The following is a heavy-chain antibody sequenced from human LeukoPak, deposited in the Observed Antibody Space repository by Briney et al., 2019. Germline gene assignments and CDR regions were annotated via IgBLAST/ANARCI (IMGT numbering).Heavy chain of an antibody. CDR1: GFTFSSYR. CDR3: ARRIAATGMKYFDY. Sequence: GGSLRLSCAASGFTFSSYRMSWVRQAPGKGLEWVANIKHDGSDTNYVDSVKGRFTISRDNAKHSLYLQMNSLRAEDTAMYYCARRIAATGMKYFDYWGQGTLVTVSS. D-gene: IGHD6-13*01. CDR2: IKHDGSDT. V-gene: IGHV3-7*05. J-gene: IGHJ4*02.